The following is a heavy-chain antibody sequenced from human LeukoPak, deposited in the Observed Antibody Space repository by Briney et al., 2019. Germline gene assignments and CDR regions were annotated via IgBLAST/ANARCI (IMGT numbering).Heavy chain of an antibody. Sequence: GGYLRLSCAASGFTFTSYVMSWVRQAPGKGLEWVASVGGGGDYTYYSDSVKGRFTISRDNSENTVYLQMKSLRAEDTAVYYCVRRAASDFWGQGALVTVSS. D-gene: IGHD2-15*01. CDR3: VRRAASDF. J-gene: IGHJ4*02. CDR1: GFTFTSYV. CDR2: VGGGGDYT. V-gene: IGHV3-23*01.